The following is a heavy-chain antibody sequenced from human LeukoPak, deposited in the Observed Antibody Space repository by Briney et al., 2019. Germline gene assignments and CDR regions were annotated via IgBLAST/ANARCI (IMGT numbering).Heavy chain of an antibody. Sequence: SETLSLTCTVSGGSINNYYWSWIRQPAGKGLEWIGRIYASGISNYSPSLKSRVTMSVDTSKNQFSLKLSYVTAADTAVYYCARGRNYDFWSGYYHFDYWGQGTLVTVSS. V-gene: IGHV4-4*07. CDR2: IYASGIS. D-gene: IGHD3-3*01. CDR1: GGSINNYY. J-gene: IGHJ4*02. CDR3: ARGRNYDFWSGYYHFDY.